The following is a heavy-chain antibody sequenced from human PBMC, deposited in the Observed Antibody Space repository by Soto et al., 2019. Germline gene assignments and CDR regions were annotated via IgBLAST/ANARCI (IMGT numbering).Heavy chain of an antibody. V-gene: IGHV3-23*01. J-gene: IGHJ6*02. CDR1: GFTFNSYA. CDR2: ISGSGGTT. Sequence: EVQLLESGGGLVQPGGSLRLSCAASGFTFNSYAMSWVRQAPGKGLEWVSTISGSGGTTYYADSVKGRFTISRDNSKNTPYLQMNSLRAEDTAVYYCAKVAKSAMDVWGQGTTVTVSS. CDR3: AKVAKSAMDV.